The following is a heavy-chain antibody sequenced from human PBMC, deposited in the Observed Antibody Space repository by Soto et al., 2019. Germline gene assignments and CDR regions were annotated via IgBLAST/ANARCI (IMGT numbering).Heavy chain of an antibody. CDR3: AREFCSGGNCYTYYFDP. J-gene: IGHJ5*02. CDR2: INTDGTNS. Sequence: GGSLRLSCAASGLTFSRYWMHWVRHAPGKGLVWVSHINTDGTNSNYADSVKGRFTISRDNAKSTLFLQMNSLRDEDTAVYYCAREFCSGGNCYTYYFDPWGQGIPVTVSS. D-gene: IGHD2-15*01. V-gene: IGHV3-74*01. CDR1: GLTFSRYW.